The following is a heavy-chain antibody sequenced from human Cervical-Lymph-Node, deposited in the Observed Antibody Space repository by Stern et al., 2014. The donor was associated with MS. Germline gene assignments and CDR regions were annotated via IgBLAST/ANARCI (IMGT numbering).Heavy chain of an antibody. D-gene: IGHD3-22*01. CDR1: GGSFSGYY. V-gene: IGHV4-34*01. CDR3: AGALHYYDSSGYSGA. J-gene: IGHJ5*02. CDR2: INRSEST. Sequence: QVQLQQWGAGLLKPSETLSLTCAVYGGSFSGYYWSWIRQPPGKGLEWIGEINRSESTNDNPSLKCRVTISVDTSKTHFSLKLGSVTAADTAVYYCAGALHYYDSSGYSGAWGQGTLVTVSS.